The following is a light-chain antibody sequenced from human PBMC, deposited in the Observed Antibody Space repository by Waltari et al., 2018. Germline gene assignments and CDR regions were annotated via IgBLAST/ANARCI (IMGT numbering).Light chain of an antibody. CDR3: AAWDDSLNAFYV. CDR2: SNN. CDR1: RSNIGSNA. V-gene: IGLV1-44*01. J-gene: IGLJ1*01. Sequence: QSVLTQPPSASGTPGQRVTISCSGSRSNIGSNAVNWYQQFPGTAPKLLIYSNNPRPSGVPNRFSGSKSGTSASLAISGLQSEDEADYYCAAWDDSLNAFYVFGTGTKVTVL.